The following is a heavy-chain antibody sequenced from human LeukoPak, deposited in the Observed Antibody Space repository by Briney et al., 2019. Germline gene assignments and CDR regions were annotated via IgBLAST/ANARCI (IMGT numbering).Heavy chain of an antibody. Sequence: PGGSLRLSCAASGFTFSSYEMSWVRQAPGKGLEWGSYISSIGSTIYYADSVKGRFTISRDNAKNSLYLQMNSLRAEDTAVYYCARDPQHYDILTGYYPPYFDYWGQGTLVTVSS. V-gene: IGHV3-48*03. CDR2: ISSIGSTI. D-gene: IGHD3-9*01. CDR3: ARDPQHYDILTGYYPPYFDY. CDR1: GFTFSSYE. J-gene: IGHJ4*02.